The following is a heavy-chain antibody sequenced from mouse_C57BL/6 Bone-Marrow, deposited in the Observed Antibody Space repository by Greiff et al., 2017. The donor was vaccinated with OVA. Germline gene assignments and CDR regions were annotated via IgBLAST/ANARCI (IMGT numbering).Heavy chain of an antibody. CDR2: ISDGGSYT. J-gene: IGHJ2*01. CDR3: ARDPYDGYHLYYFDY. D-gene: IGHD2-3*01. CDR1: GFTFSSYA. Sequence: EVHLVESGGGLVKPGGSLKLSCAASGFTFSSYAMSWVRQTPEKRLEWVATISDGGSYTYYPDNVKGRFTISRDNAKNNLYLQMSHLKSEDTAMYYCARDPYDGYHLYYFDYWGQGTTLTVSS. V-gene: IGHV5-4*01.